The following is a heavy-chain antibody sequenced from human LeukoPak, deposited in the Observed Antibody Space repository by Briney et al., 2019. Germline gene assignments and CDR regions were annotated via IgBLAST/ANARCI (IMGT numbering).Heavy chain of an antibody. Sequence: GGSLRLSCAASGFTFSSYSMNWVRQAPGKGLEWVSSISSSSSYIYYADSVKGRFTISRDNAKNSLYLQMNSLRAEDTAVYYCAREVGAHYWYFDVWGRGTLVTVSS. D-gene: IGHD1-26*01. CDR3: AREVGAHYWYFDV. J-gene: IGHJ2*01. V-gene: IGHV3-21*01. CDR2: ISSSSSYI. CDR1: GFTFSSYS.